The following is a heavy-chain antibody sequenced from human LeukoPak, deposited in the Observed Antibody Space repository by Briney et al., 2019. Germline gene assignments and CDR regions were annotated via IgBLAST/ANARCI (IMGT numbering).Heavy chain of an antibody. CDR3: AKINSVYAQGYMDV. Sequence: GGSLRLSCTASGFTFSSYAMSWVRQAPGKGLEWVSAISGSGGSTYYADSVKGRFTISRDNSKNTLYLQMNSLKAEDTAVYYCAKINSVYAQGYMDVWGKGTTVTVSS. CDR2: ISGSGGST. D-gene: IGHD5/OR15-5a*01. CDR1: GFTFSSYA. V-gene: IGHV3-23*01. J-gene: IGHJ6*03.